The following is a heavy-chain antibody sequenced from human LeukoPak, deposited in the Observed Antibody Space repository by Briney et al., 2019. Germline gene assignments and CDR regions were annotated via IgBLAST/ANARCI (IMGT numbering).Heavy chain of an antibody. CDR2: IYNSGTT. J-gene: IGHJ6*02. CDR3: ARHNTEYKYAMDV. CDR1: GASISGYY. Sequence: SETLSLTCTVSGASISGYYWSWNRQTPGKGLEWIAYIYNSGTTNYNPSLKSRVTISVDTSKNQVSLKLRSVTAADTALYYCARHNTEYKYAMDVWGQGTTVTVSS. D-gene: IGHD1-1*01. V-gene: IGHV4-59*08.